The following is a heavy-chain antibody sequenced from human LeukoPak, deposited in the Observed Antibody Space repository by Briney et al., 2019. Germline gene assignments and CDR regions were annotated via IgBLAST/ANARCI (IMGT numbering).Heavy chain of an antibody. CDR1: GGSISSSSYY. J-gene: IGHJ4*02. Sequence: SETLSLTCTVSGGSISSSSYYWGWIRQPPGKGLEWIGEIFHSGSNNYNPSLKSRVTISVDKSNSQFSLKLTSVTAADTAVYYCARNGGNSDFDYWAREPWSPSPQ. CDR3: ARNGGNSDFDY. CDR2: IFHSGSN. V-gene: IGHV4-39*07. D-gene: IGHD4-23*01.